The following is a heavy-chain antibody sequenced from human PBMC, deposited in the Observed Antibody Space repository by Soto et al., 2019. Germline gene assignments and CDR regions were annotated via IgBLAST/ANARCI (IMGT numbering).Heavy chain of an antibody. CDR2: IYYSGST. Sequence: QSQTLSLTCTVSGGSLSSSSYYWGWIRQPPGKGLEWIGSIYYSGSTYYNPSLKSRVTISVDTSKNQFSLKLSSVTAADTAVYYCARHTYDILTGYLIGYFDYWGQGTLVTVSS. J-gene: IGHJ4*02. V-gene: IGHV4-39*01. CDR1: GGSLSSSSYY. D-gene: IGHD3-9*01. CDR3: ARHTYDILTGYLIGYFDY.